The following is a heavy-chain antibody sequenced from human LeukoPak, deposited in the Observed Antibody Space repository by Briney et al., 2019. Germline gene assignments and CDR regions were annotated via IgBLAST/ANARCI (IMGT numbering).Heavy chain of an antibody. D-gene: IGHD1-26*01. CDR3: AKPEFSDSGSYYFDY. CDR1: GFTFSGYD. V-gene: IGHV3-30*18. J-gene: IGHJ4*02. CDR2: ISYDGSNK. Sequence: SGGSLRLSCAASGFTFSGYDMHWVRQAPGKGLEWVAVISYDGSNKYYADSVKGRFTISRDNSKNTLYLQMNSLRAEDTAMYYCAKPEFSDSGSYYFDYWGQGTLVTVSS.